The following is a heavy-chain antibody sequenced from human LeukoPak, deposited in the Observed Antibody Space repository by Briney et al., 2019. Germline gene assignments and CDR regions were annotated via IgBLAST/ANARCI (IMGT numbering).Heavy chain of an antibody. D-gene: IGHD2-15*01. Sequence: KSGGSLRLSCAASGFTFSSYSMNWVRQAPGKGLEWVSSISSSSSYIYYADSVKGRFTISRDNAKNSLYLQMNSLRAEDTAVYYCARAGILCSGGSCYSTQRGYYYYYYMDVWGKGTTVTISS. CDR1: GFTFSSYS. V-gene: IGHV3-21*01. CDR3: ARAGILCSGGSCYSTQRGYYYYYYMDV. CDR2: ISSSSSYI. J-gene: IGHJ6*03.